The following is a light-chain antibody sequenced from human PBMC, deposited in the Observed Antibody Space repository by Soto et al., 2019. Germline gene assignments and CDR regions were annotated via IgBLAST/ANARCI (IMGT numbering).Light chain of an antibody. CDR3: SSCAGSNNPYV. V-gene: IGLV2-8*01. J-gene: IGLJ1*01. CDR1: SSDVGGCKF. CDR2: EVS. Sequence: QSALTQPPSASGSPGQSVTISCTGTSSDVGGCKFVSWYQQYPGKAPKLIIYEVSKRPAGVPDRFSGYKSGNTASLTVSWLQAEDEGDYCCSSCAGSNNPYVFGTGTKLTVL.